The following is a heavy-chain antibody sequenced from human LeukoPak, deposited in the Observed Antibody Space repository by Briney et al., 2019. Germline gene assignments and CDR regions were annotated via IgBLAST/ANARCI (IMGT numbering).Heavy chain of an antibody. CDR1: GGSISSSSYH. D-gene: IGHD1-26*01. CDR2: IYYRGST. V-gene: IGHV4-39*07. CDR3: ARGGHSGSYLGGFTFDY. J-gene: IGHJ4*02. Sequence: SETLSLTCTVSGGSISSSSYHWGWIRQPPGKGLELIGSIYYRGSTYYNPSLKSRVTIPVDTSKNQFSLKLSSVTAADTAVYYCARGGHSGSYLGGFTFDYWGQGTLVTVSS.